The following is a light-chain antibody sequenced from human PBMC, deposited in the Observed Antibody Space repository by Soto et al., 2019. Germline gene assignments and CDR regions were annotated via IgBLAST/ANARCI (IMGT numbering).Light chain of an antibody. CDR1: ESISSR. V-gene: IGKV1-5*01. J-gene: IGKJ1*01. Sequence: DIQMTQSPSTRSASVGDTVTITCRASESISSRVAWYQQKPGTAPKFLIYDASSLESGVPSRFSGSGSGTEFTLSIRSLQPDDFATYYCQQYNSYSPRTFGQGTKVDI. CDR2: DAS. CDR3: QQYNSYSPRT.